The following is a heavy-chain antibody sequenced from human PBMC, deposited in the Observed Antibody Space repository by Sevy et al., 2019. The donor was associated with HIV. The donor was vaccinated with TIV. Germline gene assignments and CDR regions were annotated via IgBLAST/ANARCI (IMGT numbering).Heavy chain of an antibody. CDR3: ARDITNYYDSSGYYPVDYYYGMDV. D-gene: IGHD3-22*01. J-gene: IGHJ6*02. Sequence: GGSLRLSCAASGFTFSSYSMNWVRQAPGKGLEWVSSISSSSSYIYYADSVKGRFTISRDNAKNSRYLQMNSLRAEDTAVYYCARDITNYYDSSGYYPVDYYYGMDVWGQGTTVTVSS. CDR1: GFTFSSYS. CDR2: ISSSSSYI. V-gene: IGHV3-21*01.